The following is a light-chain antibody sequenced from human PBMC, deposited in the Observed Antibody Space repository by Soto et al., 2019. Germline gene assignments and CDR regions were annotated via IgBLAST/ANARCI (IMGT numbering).Light chain of an antibody. CDR1: SSDIGGYDY. V-gene: IGLV2-14*01. CDR3: SSFTSSTTLV. Sequence: QSALTQHASVSGSPGQSITISCTGTSSDIGGYDYVSWYQQHPGKAPKLMIHNVSNRPSGVSNRFSGSKSGNTASLTIAGLQADDEADYYCSSFTSSTTLVFGGGTQLTVL. CDR2: NVS. J-gene: IGLJ2*01.